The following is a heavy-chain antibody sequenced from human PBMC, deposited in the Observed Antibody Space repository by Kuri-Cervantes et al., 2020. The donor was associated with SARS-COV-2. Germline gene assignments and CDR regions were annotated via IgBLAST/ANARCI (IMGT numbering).Heavy chain of an antibody. CDR1: GGSISSSSYY. CDR2: IYYSGST. Sequence: SETLSLTCTVSGGSISSSSYYWGWIRQPPGKGLEWIGSIYYSGSTYHNPSLKSRVTISVDTSKNQLSLKLSSVTAADTAVYYCARIDFWSGTGDYWGQGTLVTVSS. D-gene: IGHD3-3*01. V-gene: IGHV4-39*01. J-gene: IGHJ4*02. CDR3: ARIDFWSGTGDY.